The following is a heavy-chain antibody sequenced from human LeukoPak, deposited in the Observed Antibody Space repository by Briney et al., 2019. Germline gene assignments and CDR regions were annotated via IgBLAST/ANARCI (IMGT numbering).Heavy chain of an antibody. Sequence: PSETLSLTCAVYGGSFSGYYWSWLRQPPGKGLEWIGEINHSGSTNYNPSLKSRVTISVDTSKNQFSLKLSSVTAADTAVYYCARLLRRTKSSSSNFDYWGQGTLVTVSS. V-gene: IGHV4-34*01. CDR2: INHSGST. CDR1: GGSFSGYY. J-gene: IGHJ4*02. D-gene: IGHD6-6*01. CDR3: ARLLRRTKSSSSNFDY.